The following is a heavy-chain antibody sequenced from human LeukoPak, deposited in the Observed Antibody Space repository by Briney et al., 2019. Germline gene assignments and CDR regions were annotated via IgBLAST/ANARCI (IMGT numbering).Heavy chain of an antibody. J-gene: IGHJ5*02. CDR2: TYSGGYT. V-gene: IGHV3-66*01. CDR3: ARTRYSSGWYQSVFWFDP. Sequence: PGGSLRLSCAASGFSVSSTHMSWVRQAPGKGLEWVSVTYSGGYTYYADSVKGRFTISRDNSKNTLYLQMNSLRAEDTAVYYCARTRYSSGWYQSVFWFDPWGQGTLVTVSS. CDR1: GFSVSSTH. D-gene: IGHD6-19*01.